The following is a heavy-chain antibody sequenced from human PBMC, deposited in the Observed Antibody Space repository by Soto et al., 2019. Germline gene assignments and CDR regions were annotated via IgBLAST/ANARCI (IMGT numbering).Heavy chain of an antibody. CDR2: IYYSGST. Sequence: SETLSLTCTVSGGSISSGGYYWSWIRQHPGKGLEWIGYIYYSGSTYYNPSLKSRVTISVDTSKNQFSLKLSSVTAADMAVYYCARDHYCSGGSCYWFGGMDVWGQGTTVTVSS. V-gene: IGHV4-31*03. CDR1: GGSISSGGYY. CDR3: ARDHYCSGGSCYWFGGMDV. D-gene: IGHD2-15*01. J-gene: IGHJ6*02.